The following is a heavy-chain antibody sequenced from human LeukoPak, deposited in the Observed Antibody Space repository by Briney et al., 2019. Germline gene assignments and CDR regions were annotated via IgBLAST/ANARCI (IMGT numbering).Heavy chain of an antibody. CDR3: AKCIGFGEFDPVD. V-gene: IGHV3-23*01. Sequence: GVSLRLSCAASGFTFSSYAMNWVRQAPGKGLEWVSSISGSGRSTYYAESVKGRFTISRDNSKNTVYLQMNSLRAEDTALYYCAKCIGFGEFDPVDWGQGTLVTVSS. CDR1: GFTFSSYA. D-gene: IGHD3-10*01. J-gene: IGHJ4*02. CDR2: ISGSGRST.